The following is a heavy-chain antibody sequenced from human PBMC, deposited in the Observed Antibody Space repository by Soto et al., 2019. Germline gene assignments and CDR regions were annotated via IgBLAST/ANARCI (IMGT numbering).Heavy chain of an antibody. J-gene: IGHJ3*02. CDR1: GFPFSFYG. V-gene: IGHV3-33*01. CDR3: ARDEAFDNGNGFDM. CDR2: IVSDGSAI. D-gene: IGHD3-3*02. Sequence: PGGSLRLSCAVSGFPFSFYGFHWVRQSPGKGLEWLGVIVSDGSAIYHADSLEGRFFISRDNSKDILYLQMNSLRVEDTAVYYWARDEAFDNGNGFDMWGQGTMVTVSS.